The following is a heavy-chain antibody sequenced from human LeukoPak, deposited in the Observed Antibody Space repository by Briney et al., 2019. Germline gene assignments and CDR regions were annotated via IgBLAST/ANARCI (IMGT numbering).Heavy chain of an antibody. J-gene: IGHJ6*03. CDR2: IKQDGSGK. CDR1: GFTFSSYW. CDR3: ARDWSQLLLYYYYMDV. D-gene: IGHD2-15*01. Sequence: GGSLRLSCAGSGFTFSSYWMTWVRQAPGKGLEWVANIKQDGSGKYYVDSVKGRFTISRDNAKNSLYLQMNSLRAEDTAVYYCARDWSQLLLYYYYMDVWGKGTTVTISS. V-gene: IGHV3-7*01.